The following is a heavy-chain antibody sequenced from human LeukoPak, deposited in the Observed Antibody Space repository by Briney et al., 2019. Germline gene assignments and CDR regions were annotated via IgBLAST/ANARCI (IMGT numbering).Heavy chain of an antibody. J-gene: IGHJ4*02. CDR1: GFTFSSYA. Sequence: GGSLRLPRAASGFTFSSYALSWGRQAPAGGLEGVSSLRGGGETFYADSVKGRFTLSRDDSRNTVYLQMNNLRVEDTAVYFCAKASWVSSADAVLWGQGTLVTVSS. V-gene: IGHV3-23*01. D-gene: IGHD3-3*01. CDR2: LRGGGET. CDR3: AKASWVSSADAVL.